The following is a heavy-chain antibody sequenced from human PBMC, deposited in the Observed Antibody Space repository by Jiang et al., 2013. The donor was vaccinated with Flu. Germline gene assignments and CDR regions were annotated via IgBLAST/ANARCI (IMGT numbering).Heavy chain of an antibody. Sequence: LKSRVTISVDTSKNQFSLKLSSVTAADTAVYYCARRVYDSSGYQDYWGQGTLVTVSS. J-gene: IGHJ4*02. V-gene: IGHV4-39*01. D-gene: IGHD3-22*01. CDR3: ARRVYDSSGYQDY.